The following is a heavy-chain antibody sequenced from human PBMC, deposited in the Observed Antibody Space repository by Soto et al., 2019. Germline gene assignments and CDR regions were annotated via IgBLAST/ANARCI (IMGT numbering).Heavy chain of an antibody. CDR3: ARHVAVIAALDH. CDR1: GCSISSYY. D-gene: IGHD6-13*01. Sequence: SETLSLPCTVSGCSISSYYCRWIRQPPGKGLEWIGYIYYSGSTNYNPSLKSRVTISVDTSKNQFSLKLSSVTAADSAVYYCARHVAVIAALDHWGQGTLVNSPQ. CDR2: IYYSGST. V-gene: IGHV4-59*08. J-gene: IGHJ5*02.